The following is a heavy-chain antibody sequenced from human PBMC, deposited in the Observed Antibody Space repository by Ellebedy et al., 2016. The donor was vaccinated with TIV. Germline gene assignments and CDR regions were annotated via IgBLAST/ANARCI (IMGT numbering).Heavy chain of an antibody. Sequence: GESLKISXIGSGFTFGDSGFSWFRQAPGKGLEWVGFIRRHSYDSTPQYGGSVSGRFTSSRDDSKSIVFLQMNSLKSEDTAVYYCTRAPEYDFIIDHWGQGSLVTVSS. V-gene: IGHV3-49*03. CDR2: IRRHSYDSTP. J-gene: IGHJ4*02. CDR1: GFTFGDSG. CDR3: TRAPEYDFIIDH. D-gene: IGHD2/OR15-2a*01.